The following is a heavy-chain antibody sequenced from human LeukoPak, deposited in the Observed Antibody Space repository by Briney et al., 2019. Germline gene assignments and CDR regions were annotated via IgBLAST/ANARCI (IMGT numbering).Heavy chain of an antibody. V-gene: IGHV5-51*01. CDR3: AKQKKYYDSSGYYSIEFDY. Sequence: GESLKISCKGSGYSFTSYWIGWVRQMPGKGLEWMGIIYPGDSDTRYSPSFQGQVTISADKSISTAYLQWSSLKASDTAMYYCAKQKKYYDSSGYYSIEFDYWGQGTLVTVSS. J-gene: IGHJ4*02. CDR1: GYSFTSYW. D-gene: IGHD3-22*01. CDR2: IYPGDSDT.